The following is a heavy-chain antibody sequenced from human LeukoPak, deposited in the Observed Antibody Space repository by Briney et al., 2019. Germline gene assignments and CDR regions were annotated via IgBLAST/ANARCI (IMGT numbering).Heavy chain of an antibody. CDR2: IYHSGCT. V-gene: IGHV4-38-2*02. D-gene: IGHD5-18*01. J-gene: IGHJ4*02. CDR3: ARGATAMVTYFDY. Sequence: SETLSLTCTVSGYSISSGYYWGWIRQPPGKGLEWIGSIYHSGCTYYNPSLKSRVTISVDTSKNQFSLKLSSVTAADTAVYYCARGATAMVTYFDYWGQGTLVTVSS. CDR1: GYSISSGYY.